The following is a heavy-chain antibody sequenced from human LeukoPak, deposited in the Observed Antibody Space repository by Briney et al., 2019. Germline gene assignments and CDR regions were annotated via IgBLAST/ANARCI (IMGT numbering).Heavy chain of an antibody. D-gene: IGHD2-15*01. J-gene: IGHJ3*01. CDR1: GFTFGDYY. V-gene: IGHV3-7*01. CDR2: IAQDGSEK. CDR3: ARDWRQDNAFDL. Sequence: GGSLRLSCTASGFTFGDYYMTWIRQAPGKGLEWVAKIAQDGSEKYYMDSVKGRFIISRDNGKNSLYLQMNSLRVEDTAVYYCARDWRQDNAFDLWGQGTMVAVSS.